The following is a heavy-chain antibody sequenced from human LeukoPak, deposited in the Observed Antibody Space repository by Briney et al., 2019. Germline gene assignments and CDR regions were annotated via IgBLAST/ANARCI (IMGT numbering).Heavy chain of an antibody. CDR3: ARDLVSRIATEYCYYGMDV. Sequence: PGGSLRLSCAASGFTVSSNYMSWVRQAPGKGLEWVSVIYSGGSTYYADSVKGRFTISRDNSKNTLYLQMNSLRAEDTAVYYCARDLVSRIATEYCYYGMDVWGQGTTVTVSS. V-gene: IGHV3-66*01. D-gene: IGHD6-13*01. CDR2: IYSGGST. J-gene: IGHJ6*02. CDR1: GFTVSSNY.